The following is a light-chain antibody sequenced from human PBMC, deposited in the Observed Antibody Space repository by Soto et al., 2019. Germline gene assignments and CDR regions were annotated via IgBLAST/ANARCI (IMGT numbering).Light chain of an antibody. Sequence: EVVLTQSPGTLSLSPGERATLSCRASQNIRGNELAWYQQKPGQAPRLLIYRDSTRATGIPDSFSGRGSGTDFTLTISRLEPEDVAVYYYQDYGTSAPWTFGQGTKVEIK. V-gene: IGKV3-20*01. CDR1: QNIRGNE. CDR3: QDYGTSAPWT. J-gene: IGKJ1*01. CDR2: RDS.